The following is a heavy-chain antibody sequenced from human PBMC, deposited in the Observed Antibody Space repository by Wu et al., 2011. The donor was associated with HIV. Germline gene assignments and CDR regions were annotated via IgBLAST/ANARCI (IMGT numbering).Heavy chain of an antibody. J-gene: IGHJ4*02. V-gene: IGHV1-2*02. Sequence: QVQLVQSGAEVKKPGASVKVSCKTSGYTFTSFGVSWVRQAPGQGLEWMGWIDPNSGGTNFVQKFQGRVALTRDTSISTVYMELRSLRSDDTAVYYCARVYHPGSCLIDYWGQGTLVTVSS. D-gene: IGHD1-26*01. CDR3: ARVYHPGSCLIDY. CDR1: GYTFTSFG. CDR2: IDPNSGGT.